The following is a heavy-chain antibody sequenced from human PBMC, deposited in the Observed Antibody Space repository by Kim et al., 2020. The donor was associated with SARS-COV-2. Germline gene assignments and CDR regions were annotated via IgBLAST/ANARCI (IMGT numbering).Heavy chain of an antibody. Sequence: GGSLRLSCAASGFTVSSNYMSWVRQAPGKGLEWVSVIYSGGSTYYADSVKGRFTISRDNSKNTLYLQMNSLRAEDTAVYYCARDPPTGIVPLGAFDIWGQGTMVTVSS. CDR3: ARDPPTGIVPLGAFDI. D-gene: IGHD2-2*01. J-gene: IGHJ3*02. V-gene: IGHV3-53*01. CDR2: IYSGGST. CDR1: GFTVSSNY.